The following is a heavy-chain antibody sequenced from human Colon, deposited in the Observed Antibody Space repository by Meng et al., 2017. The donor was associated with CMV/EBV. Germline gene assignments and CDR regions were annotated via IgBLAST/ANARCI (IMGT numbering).Heavy chain of an antibody. V-gene: IGHV3-21*06. J-gene: IGHJ4*02. CDR3: ARVARYYDNSRSSDY. D-gene: IGHD3-22*01. CDR2: ITSSSSHI. Sequence: EVQLVESGGGLVKPGGSRRLSCAASEFTFSVYSMNWVRQAPGKGLEWVSSITSSSSHISYADSVKGRFTISRDNAKNSLYLQMNNLRAEDTAVYYCARVARYYDNSRSSDYWGQGTLVTVSS. CDR1: EFTFSVYS.